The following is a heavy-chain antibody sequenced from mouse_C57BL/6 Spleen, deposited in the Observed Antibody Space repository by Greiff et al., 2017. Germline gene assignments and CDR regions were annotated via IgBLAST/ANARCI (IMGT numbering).Heavy chain of an antibody. CDR1: GFTFSDYY. J-gene: IGHJ2*01. CDR3: ARAWDDYDGGYFDD. Sequence: EVQLVESEGGLVQPGSSMKLSCTASGFTFSDYYMAWVRQVPEKGLEWVANINYDGSSTYYLDSLKSSFILSRDNAKNILYLQMSSLKSEDTATYYWARAWDDYDGGYFDDWGQGTTLTVSS. D-gene: IGHD2-4*01. V-gene: IGHV5-16*01. CDR2: INYDGSST.